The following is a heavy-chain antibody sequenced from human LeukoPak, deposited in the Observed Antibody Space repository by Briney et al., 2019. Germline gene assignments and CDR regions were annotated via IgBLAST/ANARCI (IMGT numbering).Heavy chain of an antibody. CDR3: VRGDSNDAAFDY. D-gene: IGHD6-25*01. CDR1: GFTFSTYS. J-gene: IGHJ4*02. V-gene: IGHV3-21*06. Sequence: GGSLRLSCAASGFTFSTYSMNWVRQAPGKGLEWVSSISSRSSHIYYADSVKGRFTTSRDNAKNSLYLQTNSLRADDTAVYYCVRGDSNDAAFDYWGQGTLVTVSS. CDR2: ISSRSSHI.